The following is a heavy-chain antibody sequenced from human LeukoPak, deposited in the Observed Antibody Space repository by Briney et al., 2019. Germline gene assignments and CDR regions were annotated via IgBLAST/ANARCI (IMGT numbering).Heavy chain of an antibody. CDR3: AKDRSGYYDSSGRWGY. Sequence: GGSLRLSCAASGFTFSSYGMSWVRQAPGKGLEWVSAISGSGGSTYYADSVKGRFTISRDNSKNTLYLQMNSLRAEDTAVYYCAKDRSGYYDSSGRWGYWGQGTLVTVSS. V-gene: IGHV3-23*01. D-gene: IGHD3-22*01. CDR1: GFTFSSYG. CDR2: ISGSGGST. J-gene: IGHJ4*02.